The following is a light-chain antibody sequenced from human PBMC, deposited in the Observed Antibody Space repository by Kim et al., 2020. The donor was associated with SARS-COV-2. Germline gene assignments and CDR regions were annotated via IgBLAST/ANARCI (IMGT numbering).Light chain of an antibody. J-gene: IGKJ4*01. CDR1: QGIASN. CDR3: QQYNNFPT. CDR2: NAA. Sequence: EIVMTQSPVTLSASPGERATLTCRASQGIASNLAWYQQKPGQPPRLLIYNAATRTTGIPARFSGSGAGAEYTLTISSLQSEDFAVYYCQQYNNFPTFGGGTKVDIK. V-gene: IGKV3-15*01.